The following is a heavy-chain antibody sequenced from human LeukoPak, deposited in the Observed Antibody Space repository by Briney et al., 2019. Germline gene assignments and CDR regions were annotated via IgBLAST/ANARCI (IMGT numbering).Heavy chain of an antibody. CDR3: AREAYYYDSSGSYYFDY. V-gene: IGHV3-23*01. Sequence: GGSLRLSCAASGFTFSSYAMSWVRQAPGKGLEWVSAISGSGGSTYYADSVKGRFTISRDNSKNTLYLQMNSLRAEDTAVYYCAREAYYYDSSGSYYFDYWGQGTLVTVSS. D-gene: IGHD3-22*01. CDR1: GFTFSSYA. CDR2: ISGSGGST. J-gene: IGHJ4*02.